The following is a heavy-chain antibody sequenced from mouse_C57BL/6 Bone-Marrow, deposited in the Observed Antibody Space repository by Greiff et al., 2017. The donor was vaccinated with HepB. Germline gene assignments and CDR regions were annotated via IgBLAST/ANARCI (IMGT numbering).Heavy chain of an antibody. CDR2: INPSSGYT. Sequence: QVQLKESGAELARPGASVKMSCKASGYTFTSYTMHWVKQRPGQGLEWIGYINPSSGYTKYNQKFKDKATLTADKSSSTAYMQLSSLTSEDSAVYYCARSNYDDAMDYWGQGTSVTVSS. CDR1: GYTFTSYT. CDR3: ARSNYDDAMDY. D-gene: IGHD2-4*01. V-gene: IGHV1-4*01. J-gene: IGHJ4*01.